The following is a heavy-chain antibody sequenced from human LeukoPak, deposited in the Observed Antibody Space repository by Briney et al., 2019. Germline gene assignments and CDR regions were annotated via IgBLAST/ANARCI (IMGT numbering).Heavy chain of an antibody. J-gene: IGHJ4*02. CDR3: ARSIVVVVAPTAYFDY. D-gene: IGHD2-15*01. V-gene: IGHV1-46*01. Sequence: ASVKFSCKASEYTFTSYYMHWVRQAPGQGLEWMGIINPSGGSTSYAQKFQGRVTMTRDTSTSTVYMELSSLRSEDTAVYYCARSIVVVVAPTAYFDYWGQGTLVTVSS. CDR1: EYTFTSYY. CDR2: INPSGGST.